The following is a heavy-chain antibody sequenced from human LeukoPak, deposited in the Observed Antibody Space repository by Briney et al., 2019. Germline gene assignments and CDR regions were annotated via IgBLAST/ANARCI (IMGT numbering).Heavy chain of an antibody. D-gene: IGHD5-18*01. CDR1: GYTLTELS. CDR2: IIPIFGTA. J-gene: IGHJ4*02. Sequence: SVKVSCKVSGYTLTELSMHWVRQAPGQGLEWMGGIIPIFGTANYAQKFQGRVTITADESTSTAYMELSSLRSEDTAVYYCARGDTAMVLHAWGQGTLVTVSS. V-gene: IGHV1-69*13. CDR3: ARGDTAMVLHA.